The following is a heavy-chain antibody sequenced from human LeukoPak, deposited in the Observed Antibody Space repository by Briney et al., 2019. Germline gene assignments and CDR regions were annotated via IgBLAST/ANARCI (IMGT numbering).Heavy chain of an antibody. CDR3: ANDAIVVVPGAMQKFDY. J-gene: IGHJ4*02. CDR1: GFTFSSYA. Sequence: GGSLRLSWAASGFTFSSYAMSWVRQAAGKGLEWVSAISGSGGSTYYADSVKGRFTISRDNPKNTLYLQLNSLRAEDTAVYYCANDAIVVVPGAMQKFDYWVRGTLVSVSS. V-gene: IGHV3-23*01. D-gene: IGHD2-2*01. CDR2: ISGSGGST.